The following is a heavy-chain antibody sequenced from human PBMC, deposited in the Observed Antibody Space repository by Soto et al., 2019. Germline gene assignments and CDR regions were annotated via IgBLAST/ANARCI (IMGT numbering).Heavy chain of an antibody. CDR2: SSSSSNYI. CDR1: GFTFSSYS. D-gene: IGHD6-19*01. CDR3: ARDGHSSGWNPDAFDI. V-gene: IGHV3-21*01. Sequence: VGSLRLSCAASGFTFSSYSMNWVRQAPGKGLEWVSFSSSSSNYIYYADSVKGRFTISRDNAKNSLYLQMNTLGADDTAVYYCARDGHSSGWNPDAFDIWGQGTMVTVSS. J-gene: IGHJ3*02.